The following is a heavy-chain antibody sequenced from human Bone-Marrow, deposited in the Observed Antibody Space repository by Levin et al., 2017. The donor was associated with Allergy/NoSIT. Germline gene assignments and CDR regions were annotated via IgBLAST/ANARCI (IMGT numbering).Heavy chain of an antibody. J-gene: IGHJ4*02. CDR1: GYSISSGYY. CDR3: AGKAVAGLFDY. Sequence: LSQTLSLTCTVSGYSISSGYYWGWIRQPPGKGLEWIGSIYHSGSTYYNPSLKSRVTISVDTSKNQFSLKLSSVTAADTAVYYCAGKAVAGLFDYWGQGTLVTVSS. CDR2: IYHSGST. V-gene: IGHV4-38-2*02. D-gene: IGHD6-19*01.